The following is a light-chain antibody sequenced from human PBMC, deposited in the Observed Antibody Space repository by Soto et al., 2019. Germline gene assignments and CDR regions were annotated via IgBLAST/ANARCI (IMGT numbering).Light chain of an antibody. CDR3: QQSYSTPWT. Sequence: DIQMTQSPSSLSASVGDRVTITCRASKSISSYLNWYQQKPGKAPKLLIYAASSLQSGVPSRFSGSGSGIDFTLTISSLQREDFATYYCQQSYSTPWTFGQGTKVDIK. CDR1: KSISSY. J-gene: IGKJ1*01. CDR2: AAS. V-gene: IGKV1-39*01.